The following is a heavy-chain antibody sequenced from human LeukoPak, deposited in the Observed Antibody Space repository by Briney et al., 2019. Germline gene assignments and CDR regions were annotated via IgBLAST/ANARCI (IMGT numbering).Heavy chain of an antibody. CDR2: IRQDGSGK. D-gene: IGHD4-17*01. CDR3: ASISYGDYEH. V-gene: IGHV3-7*05. J-gene: IGHJ1*01. Sequence: GGSLRLSCVASGFTFGSYWMNWVRQAPGKGLEWVANIRQDGSGKKYVDSVKGRFTISRDNAKNALYLQMNSLRAEDTAVYYCASISYGDYEHWGQGTLVTVSS. CDR1: GFTFGSYW.